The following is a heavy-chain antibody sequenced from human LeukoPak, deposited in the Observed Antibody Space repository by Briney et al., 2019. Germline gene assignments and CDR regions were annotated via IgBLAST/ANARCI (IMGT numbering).Heavy chain of an antibody. Sequence: ASVKVSCKASGYTFTSFGISWVRQAPGQGPEWVGWISAYNGNTNYVQNLQGRVTMTTDTSTSTAYMELRSLRSDDTAVYYCARYDSSGYYPNDYWGQGTLVTVSS. CDR2: ISAYNGNT. D-gene: IGHD3-22*01. CDR3: ARYDSSGYYPNDY. J-gene: IGHJ4*02. CDR1: GYTFTSFG. V-gene: IGHV1-18*01.